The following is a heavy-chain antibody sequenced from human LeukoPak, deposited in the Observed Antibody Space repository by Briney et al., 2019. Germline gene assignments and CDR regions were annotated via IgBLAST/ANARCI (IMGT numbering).Heavy chain of an antibody. J-gene: IGHJ4*02. V-gene: IGHV4-39*01. CDR3: ASRSHYDILTGDDY. Sequence: PSETLSLTCTVSGGSISSSSYYWGWIRQPPGKGLEWIGSIYYSGSTYYNPSLKSRVTISVDTSKNQLSLKLSSVTAADTAVYYCASRSHYDILTGDDYWGQGTLVTVSS. CDR2: IYYSGST. CDR1: GGSISSSSYY. D-gene: IGHD3-9*01.